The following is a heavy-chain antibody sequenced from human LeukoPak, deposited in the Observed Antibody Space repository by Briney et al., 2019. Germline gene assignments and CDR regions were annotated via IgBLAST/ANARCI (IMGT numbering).Heavy chain of an antibody. CDR3: ARTPPPPMAAFDI. D-gene: IGHD2-8*01. V-gene: IGHV1-69*04. CDR2: IIPILGIA. Sequence: SVKVSCKASGGTFSSYAISWVRQAPGQGLEWMGRIIPILGIANYAQKFQGRVTITADKSTSTAYMELSSLRSEDTAVYYCARTPPPPMAAFDIWGQGTMVTVSS. CDR1: GGTFSSYA. J-gene: IGHJ3*02.